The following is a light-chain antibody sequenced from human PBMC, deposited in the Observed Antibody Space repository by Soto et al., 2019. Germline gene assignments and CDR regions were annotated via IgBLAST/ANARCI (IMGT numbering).Light chain of an antibody. CDR3: QQYGSSVT. V-gene: IGKV3-20*01. Sequence: EIVLTPSPGTLSLSPGERATLSCRASQSIRSHYLAWYQQKPGQAPRLLISGAHNRAPGIPDRFSGSESGTDFTLRISRLEPEDFAVYYCQQYGSSVTFGQGTKVEIK. CDR1: QSIRSHY. J-gene: IGKJ1*01. CDR2: GAH.